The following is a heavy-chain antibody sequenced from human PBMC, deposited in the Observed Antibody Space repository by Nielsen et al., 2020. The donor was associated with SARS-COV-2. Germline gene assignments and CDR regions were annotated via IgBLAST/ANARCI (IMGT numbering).Heavy chain of an antibody. V-gene: IGHV5-51*01. Sequence: GESLKISCKASGYSFTSYWIGWVRQMPGKGLEWVGIIYPGDSHTRYSPSFQGQVTISADKSISTAYLQWSSLKASDTAMYYCARATYCSSMNCYVGFDPWGQGTLVTVSS. CDR2: IYPGDSHT. CDR3: ARATYCSSMNCYVGFDP. D-gene: IGHD2-2*01. CDR1: GYSFTSYW. J-gene: IGHJ5*02.